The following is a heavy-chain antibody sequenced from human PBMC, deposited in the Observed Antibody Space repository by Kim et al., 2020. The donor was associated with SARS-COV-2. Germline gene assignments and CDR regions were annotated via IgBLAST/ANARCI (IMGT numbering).Heavy chain of an antibody. J-gene: IGHJ3*02. CDR2: ISGSGGST. D-gene: IGHD3-22*01. Sequence: GGSLRLSCAASGFTFSSYAMSWVRQAPGKGLEWVSAISGSGGSTYYADSVKGRFTISRDNSKNTLYLQMNSLRAEDTAVYYCAKDSALHYYRSNPGADSEYDAFDIWGQGTMVTVSS. CDR1: GFTFSSYA. CDR3: AKDSALHYYRSNPGADSEYDAFDI. V-gene: IGHV3-23*01.